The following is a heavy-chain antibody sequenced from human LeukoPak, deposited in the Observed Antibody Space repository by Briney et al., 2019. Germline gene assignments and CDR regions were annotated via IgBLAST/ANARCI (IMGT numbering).Heavy chain of an antibody. CDR2: IIPIFGTA. V-gene: IGHV1-69*05. J-gene: IGHJ5*02. D-gene: IGHD6-13*01. CDR3: AKDMLGIAAAGRGFGNWFDP. Sequence: SVKVSCKASRGTFSSYAISWVRQAPGQGLEWMGGIIPIFGTANYAQKFQGRVTITTDESTSTAYMELSSLRSEDTAVYYCAKDMLGIAAAGRGFGNWFDPWGQGTLVTVSS. CDR1: RGTFSSYA.